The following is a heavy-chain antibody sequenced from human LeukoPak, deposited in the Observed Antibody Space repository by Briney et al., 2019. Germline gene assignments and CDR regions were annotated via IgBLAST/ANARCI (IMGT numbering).Heavy chain of an antibody. Sequence: GESLKISCKGSGYSFTSHWIGWVRQMPGKGLEWMGIIYPGDSDIRYSPSFQGQVTFSADKSISTAYLQWSSLKASDTAMYYCARHVGGYCRSTNCYGDYWGQGTLVTVSS. V-gene: IGHV5-51*01. CDR3: ARHVGGYCRSTNCYGDY. CDR1: GYSFTSHW. D-gene: IGHD2-2*01. CDR2: IYPGDSDI. J-gene: IGHJ4*02.